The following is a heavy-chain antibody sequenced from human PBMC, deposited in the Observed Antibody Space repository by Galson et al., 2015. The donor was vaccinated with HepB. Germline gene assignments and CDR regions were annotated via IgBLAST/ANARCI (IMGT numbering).Heavy chain of an antibody. J-gene: IGHJ4*02. D-gene: IGHD2-15*01. CDR1: GYTFTSNG. CDR2: ISANTGDT. CDR3: ARDRLHSLDY. V-gene: IGHV1-18*01. Sequence: CKASGYTFTSNGISWVRQAPGHGLEWMGWISANTGDTNYAQKFQGRATLTRDTSTSSVHMELRSLRIDDTAVYYCARDRLHSLDYWGPGSLVTVSS.